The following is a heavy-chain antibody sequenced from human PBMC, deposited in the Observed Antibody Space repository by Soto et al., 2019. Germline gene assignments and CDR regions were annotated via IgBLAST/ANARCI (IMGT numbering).Heavy chain of an antibody. J-gene: IGHJ3*01. V-gene: IGHV3-23*01. CDR2: ISDSGGST. CDR1: GFTFGTYA. CDR3: AKVNLRRLTGAAYDL. D-gene: IGHD5-12*01. Sequence: EVQLLESGGDLVQPGGSLRLSCAASGFTFGTYAMTWVRQAPRKGLEWVSSISDSGGSTNYADSVKGRFTVSRDNSKNTLYLQMNSLRAEDTAMYYCAKVNLRRLTGAAYDLWGQGTVLTVSS.